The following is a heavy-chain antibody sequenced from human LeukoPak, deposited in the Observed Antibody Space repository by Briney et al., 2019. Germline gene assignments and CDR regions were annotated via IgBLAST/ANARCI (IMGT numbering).Heavy chain of an antibody. CDR1: GYTFTSYG. D-gene: IGHD2-2*01. CDR2: ISAYNGNT. J-gene: IGHJ4*02. V-gene: IGHV1-18*01. Sequence: ASVNVSCKASGYTFTSYGISWVRQAPGQGPEWMGWISAYNGNTNYAQNLQGRVTMTTDTSTSTAYMELRSLRSDDTAVYYCARDRQSCSSSSCLVDSWGQGTLVTVSS. CDR3: ARDRQSCSSSSCLVDS.